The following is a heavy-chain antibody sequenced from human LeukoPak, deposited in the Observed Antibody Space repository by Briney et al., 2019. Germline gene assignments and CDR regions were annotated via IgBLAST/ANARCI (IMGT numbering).Heavy chain of an antibody. Sequence: PSETLSLTCTVSGGSISSYYWSWIRQAPGKGLEWIGYIYTSGSTNYNPSLKSRITISVDTSKNQFSLKLSSVTAADTAVYYCARHGGSYDILTGYSGFDYWGQGTLVTVSS. J-gene: IGHJ4*02. CDR1: GGSISSYY. CDR2: IYTSGST. D-gene: IGHD3-9*01. CDR3: ARHGGSYDILTGYSGFDY. V-gene: IGHV4-4*09.